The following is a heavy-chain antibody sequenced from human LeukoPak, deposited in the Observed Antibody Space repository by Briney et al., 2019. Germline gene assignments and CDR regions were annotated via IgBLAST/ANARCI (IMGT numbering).Heavy chain of an antibody. D-gene: IGHD1-14*01. CDR1: GGTFTSYA. J-gene: IGHJ4*02. V-gene: IGHV1-69*04. CDR2: IIPILGVA. CDR3: ATDINRPGGPEMQPPEGH. Sequence: SVKVSSKASGGTFTSYAISWVRQAPGQGLEWMGRIIPILGVANYAQKFQGRVTITADQSTSTAYMEVRSLRSEDTAVYYCATDINRPGGPEMQPPEGHWGRGTLVTVSS.